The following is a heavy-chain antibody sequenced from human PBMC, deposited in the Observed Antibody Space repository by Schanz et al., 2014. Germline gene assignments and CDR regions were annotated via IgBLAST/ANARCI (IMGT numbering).Heavy chain of an antibody. V-gene: IGHV3-23*04. Sequence: EVQLVQSGGGLVQPGGSLRLSCAASGFTFTNYAMSWVRQAPGKGLEWVSLISDSGDTAYYADSVKGRFTISRDNSKNTVHLQMNSLRAEDTAVYYCARSRSGFYFDYWGQGTLVTVSS. CDR3: ARSRSGFYFDY. CDR2: ISDSGDTA. D-gene: IGHD1-26*01. J-gene: IGHJ4*02. CDR1: GFTFTNYA.